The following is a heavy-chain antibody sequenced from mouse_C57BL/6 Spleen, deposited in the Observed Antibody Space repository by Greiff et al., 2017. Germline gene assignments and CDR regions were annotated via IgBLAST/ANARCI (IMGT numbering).Heavy chain of an antibody. D-gene: IGHD2-4*01. J-gene: IGHJ1*03. V-gene: IGHV1-42*01. Sequence: VQLQQSGPELVKPGASVKISCKASGYSFTGYYMNWVKQSPEKSLEWIGEINPSTGGTTYNQNVKAKATLTVDQSSSTAYMQLKSLTSEDSAVYYCARFDYDVFYWYFDVWGTGTTVTVSS. CDR1: GYSFTGYY. CDR3: ARFDYDVFYWYFDV. CDR2: INPSTGGT.